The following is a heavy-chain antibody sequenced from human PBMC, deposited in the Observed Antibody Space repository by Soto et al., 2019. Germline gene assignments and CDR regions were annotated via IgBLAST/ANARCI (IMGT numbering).Heavy chain of an antibody. J-gene: IGHJ3*01. Sequence: GSLRLSCAASGFTFSSYGMHWVRQAPGKGLEWVAVISYDGSNKYYRDSVKGRFTISRDNSKNTLSLQMNNLRDEDTAVYYCAKLRSSSWTQYAFDFWGHGTMVTVSS. CDR3: AKLRSSSWTQYAFDF. V-gene: IGHV3-30*18. D-gene: IGHD6-13*01. CDR1: GFTFSSYG. CDR2: ISYDGSNK.